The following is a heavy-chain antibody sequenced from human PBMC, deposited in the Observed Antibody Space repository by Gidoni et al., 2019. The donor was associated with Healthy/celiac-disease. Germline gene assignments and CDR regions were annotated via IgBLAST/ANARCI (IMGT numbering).Heavy chain of an antibody. CDR2: ISSSSSTI. J-gene: IGHJ4*02. Sequence: EVQLVESGGGLVQPGGSLRLSCAASGFTFSSYSMNWVRQAPGQGLEWVSYISSSSSTIYYADSVKGRFTISRDNAKNSLYLQMNSLRDEDTAVYYCARGEGRYYGSGSYYVLDYWGQGTLVTVSS. D-gene: IGHD3-10*01. CDR1: GFTFSSYS. CDR3: ARGEGRYYGSGSYYVLDY. V-gene: IGHV3-48*02.